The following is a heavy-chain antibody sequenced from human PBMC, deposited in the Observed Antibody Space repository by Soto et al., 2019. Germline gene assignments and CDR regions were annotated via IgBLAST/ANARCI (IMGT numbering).Heavy chain of an antibody. CDR1: GASVSHGY. CDR3: ARSYYDSTCFAVDP. D-gene: IGHD3-22*01. Sequence: QMQLQASGPGLVKPSETLSLTCNVSGASVSHGYWSWIRQPPGKGLEWIGFMYFGGSFNYNPSLTSRATISVETSKNQFSMKLTSVTASDTAVYYCARSYYDSTCFAVDPWGQGTLVTVSS. CDR2: MYFGGSF. V-gene: IGHV4-59*02. J-gene: IGHJ5*02.